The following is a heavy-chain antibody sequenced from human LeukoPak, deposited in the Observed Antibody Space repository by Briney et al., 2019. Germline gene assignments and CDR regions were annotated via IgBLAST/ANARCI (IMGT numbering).Heavy chain of an antibody. V-gene: IGHV1-2*02. J-gene: IGHJ4*02. D-gene: IGHD3-9*01. CDR1: GYTFTGYY. Sequence: ASVTVSCKASGYTFTGYYMHWVRQAPGQGLEWMGWINPNSGGTNYAQKFQGRVTMTRDTSISTAYMELSRLRSDDTAVYYCARAMVGYFDWYAPYYFDYWGQGTLVTVSS. CDR2: INPNSGGT. CDR3: ARAMVGYFDWYAPYYFDY.